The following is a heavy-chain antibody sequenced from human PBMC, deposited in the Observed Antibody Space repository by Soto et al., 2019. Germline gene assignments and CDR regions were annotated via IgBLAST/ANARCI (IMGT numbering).Heavy chain of an antibody. D-gene: IGHD6-19*01. CDR2: ISGSGGSP. J-gene: IGHJ4*02. CDR1: GFTFSSYA. Sequence: EVQLLESGGGLVQPGGSLRLSCAASGFTFSSYAMSWVRQAPGKGLEWVSAISGSGGSPYYADSAKGRFTISRDNSKNTLYLQMNSLRAEDTAVYYCAKKYQGAVAGPYYFDYWGQGTLVTVSS. CDR3: AKKYQGAVAGPYYFDY. V-gene: IGHV3-23*01.